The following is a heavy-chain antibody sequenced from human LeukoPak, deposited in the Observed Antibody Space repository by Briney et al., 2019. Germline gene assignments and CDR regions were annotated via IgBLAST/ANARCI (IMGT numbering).Heavy chain of an antibody. Sequence: PSETLSLTCAVYGGSFSGYYWSWIRQPPGKGLEWIGEINHSGSTNYNPSLKSRVTISVDTSKNQLSLKLSSVTAADTAVYYCARGPGIAAAGTWGQGTLVTVSS. CDR2: INHSGST. J-gene: IGHJ4*02. CDR3: ARGPGIAAAGT. CDR1: GGSFSGYY. V-gene: IGHV4-34*01. D-gene: IGHD6-13*01.